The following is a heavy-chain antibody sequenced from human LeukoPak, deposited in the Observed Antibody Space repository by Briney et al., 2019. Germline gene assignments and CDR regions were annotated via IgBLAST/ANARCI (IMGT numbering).Heavy chain of an antibody. D-gene: IGHD5-12*01. CDR3: ARVYGSGYDFRGAFDI. V-gene: IGHV4-59*01. Sequence: SETLSLTCTVSGGSISTYYWTWIRQPPGKGLEGLGYVYYTGSTNYNPSLKSRVTISVDTSKNQFSLKLSSVTAADTAVYYCARVYGSGYDFRGAFDIWGQGTMVTVSS. CDR1: GGSISTYY. CDR2: VYYTGST. J-gene: IGHJ3*02.